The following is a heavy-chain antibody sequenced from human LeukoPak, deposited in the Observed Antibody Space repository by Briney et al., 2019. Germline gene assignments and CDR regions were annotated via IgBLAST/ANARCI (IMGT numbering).Heavy chain of an antibody. D-gene: IGHD1-26*01. CDR2: ISYDGSNK. CDR3: ARDHEGALWFDP. J-gene: IGHJ5*02. V-gene: IGHV3-30-3*01. Sequence: GGSLRLSCAASGFTFSSYAMHWVRQAPGKGLEWVAVISYDGSNKYYADSVKGRFTISRDNSKNTLYLQMNSLRAEDTAVYYCARDHEGALWFDPWGQGTLVTVSS. CDR1: GFTFSSYA.